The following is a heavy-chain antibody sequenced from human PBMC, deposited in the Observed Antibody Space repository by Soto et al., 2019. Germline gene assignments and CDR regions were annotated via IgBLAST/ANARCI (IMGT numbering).Heavy chain of an antibody. CDR3: TTHRGVITSRDALDI. CDR2: IKSKTDGGTT. V-gene: IGHV3-15*07. J-gene: IGHJ3*02. D-gene: IGHD3-22*01. Sequence: EVQLVESGGGLVKPGGSLRLSCAASGFTFSNAWLNWLRQAPGKGLEWVGRIKSKTDGGTTDYAAPVKGRFTISRDDSKNTLYLQIDSLNTDDTAVYYCTTHRGVITSRDALDIWSQGTMVTVSS. CDR1: GFTFSNAW.